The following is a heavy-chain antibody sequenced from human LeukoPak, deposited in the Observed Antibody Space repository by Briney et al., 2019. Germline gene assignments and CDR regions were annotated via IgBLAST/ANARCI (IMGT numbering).Heavy chain of an antibody. J-gene: IGHJ4*02. CDR2: MTTTSSYM. D-gene: IGHD6-13*01. Sequence: PGGSLRLSCAASGFTFSDYDMSWVRQAPGKGLEGVSSMTTTSSYMYYADSVKGRFTISRDNAKNSLYLQMNSLRVEDTALYYCARLIGLTIAAAATDYWGQGALVTVSS. CDR1: GFTFSDYD. V-gene: IGHV3-21*01. CDR3: ARLIGLTIAAAATDY.